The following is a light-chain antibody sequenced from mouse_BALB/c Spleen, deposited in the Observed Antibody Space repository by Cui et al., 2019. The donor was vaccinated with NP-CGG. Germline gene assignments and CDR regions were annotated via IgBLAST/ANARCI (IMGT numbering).Light chain of an antibody. J-gene: IGLJ1*01. CDR2: GTN. V-gene: IGLV1*01. CDR3: ALWYSNHWV. Sequence: HADVTQETAPPMSPGETVTLTCRPSTGAVTTSNYANWVKEKPDHLFTGLIGGTNNRAPGVPARFSGSLIGDKAALNITGAQTEDEAIYFCALWYSNHWVFGGGTKLTVL. CDR1: TGAVTTSNY.